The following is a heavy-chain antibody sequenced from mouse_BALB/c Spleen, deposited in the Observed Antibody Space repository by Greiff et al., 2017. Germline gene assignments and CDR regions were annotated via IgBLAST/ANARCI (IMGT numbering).Heavy chain of an antibody. CDR3: ARSWSLYAMDY. Sequence: QVQLQQSGPELVKPGASVRISCKASGYTFTSYYIHWVKQRPGQGLEWIGWIYPGNVNTKYNEKFKGKATLTADKSSSTAYMQLSSLTSEDSAVYFCARSWSLYAMDYWGHGTSVTVSS. J-gene: IGHJ4*01. CDR1: GYTFTSYY. CDR2: IYPGNVNT. V-gene: IGHV1S56*01.